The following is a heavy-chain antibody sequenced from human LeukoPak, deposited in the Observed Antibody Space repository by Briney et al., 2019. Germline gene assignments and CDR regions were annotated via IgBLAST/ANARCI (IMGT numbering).Heavy chain of an antibody. Sequence: PGRSLRLSCAASGFTFDDYAMHWVRHAPGKGLEWVSGISWNSGAIVYADSVKGRFTISRDNAKNSLYLQMNSLRAEDTALYYCAKGSSVVIPSPLDYWGQGTLVTVSS. CDR2: ISWNSGAI. CDR1: GFTFDDYA. D-gene: IGHD3-22*01. J-gene: IGHJ4*02. CDR3: AKGSSVVIPSPLDY. V-gene: IGHV3-9*01.